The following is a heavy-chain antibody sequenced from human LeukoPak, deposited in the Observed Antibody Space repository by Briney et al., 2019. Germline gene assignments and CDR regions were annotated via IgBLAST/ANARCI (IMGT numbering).Heavy chain of an antibody. V-gene: IGHV3-30*18. CDR3: AKPLGQGY. D-gene: IGHD7-27*01. CDR2: ISYDGSNK. Sequence: GRSLRLSYAASGFTFSSYGMHWVRQAPGKGLEWVAVISYDGSNKYYADSVKGRFTISRDNSKNTLYLQMNSLRAEGTAVYYCAKPLGQGYWGQGTLVTVSS. J-gene: IGHJ4*02. CDR1: GFTFSSYG.